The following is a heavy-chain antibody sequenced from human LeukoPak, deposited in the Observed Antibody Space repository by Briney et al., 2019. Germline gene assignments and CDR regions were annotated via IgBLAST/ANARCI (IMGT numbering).Heavy chain of an antibody. J-gene: IGHJ4*02. CDR1: GGSISSSSYY. V-gene: IGHV4-39*02. Sequence: SETLSLTCTVSGGSISSSSYYWGWIRQPPGKGLEWIGSIYYSGSTYYNPSLKSRVTISVDTSKNQFSLKLSSVTAADTAVYYCAKDGDFDRPRGVFDYWGQGTLVTVSS. CDR3: AKDGDFDRPRGVFDY. D-gene: IGHD3-9*01. CDR2: IYYSGST.